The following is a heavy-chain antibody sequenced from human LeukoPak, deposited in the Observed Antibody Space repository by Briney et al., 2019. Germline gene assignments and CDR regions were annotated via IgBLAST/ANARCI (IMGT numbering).Heavy chain of an antibody. D-gene: IGHD2-15*01. J-gene: IGHJ5*02. CDR2: INHSGST. CDR1: GGSFSGYY. CDR3: AREESGCSGGSCYSDRGPWFDP. Sequence: PSETLSLTCAVYGGSFSGYYWSWIRQPPGKGLEWIGEINHSGSTNYNPSLKSRVTISVDTSKNQFSLKLSSVTAADTAVYYCAREESGCSGGSCYSDRGPWFDPWGQGTLVTVFS. V-gene: IGHV4-34*01.